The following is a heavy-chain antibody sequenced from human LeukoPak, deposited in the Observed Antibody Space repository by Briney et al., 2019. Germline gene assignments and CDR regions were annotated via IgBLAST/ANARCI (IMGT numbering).Heavy chain of an antibody. J-gene: IGHJ4*02. CDR2: ISGSGGST. CDR1: GFTFSSYA. V-gene: IGHV3-23*01. CDR3: GKDSGAFWSGYSHLDS. Sequence: PGGSLRLSCAASGFTFSSYAMSWVRQAPGKGLEWVSVISGSGGSTYYADSVKGRFTISRDNSKNTLYLQMNSLRAEDTAVYFCGKDSGAFWSGYSHLDSWGQGTLVTVSS. D-gene: IGHD3-3*01.